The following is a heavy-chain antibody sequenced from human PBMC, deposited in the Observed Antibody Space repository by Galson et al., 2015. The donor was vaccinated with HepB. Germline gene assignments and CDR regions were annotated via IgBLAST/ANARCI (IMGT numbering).Heavy chain of an antibody. D-gene: IGHD3-22*01. J-gene: IGHJ6*02. V-gene: IGHV1-69*13. Sequence: SVKVSCKASGCPFSSYAITWVRQAPGQGLEWMGGIIPIFGTANYAQKFQGRFTITADESTSTAYMELSSLRSEDTAVYYCARGTADSSGYSGRYYYYYGMDVWGQGTTVTVSS. CDR3: ARGTADSSGYSGRYYYYYGMDV. CDR1: GCPFSSYA. CDR2: IIPIFGTA.